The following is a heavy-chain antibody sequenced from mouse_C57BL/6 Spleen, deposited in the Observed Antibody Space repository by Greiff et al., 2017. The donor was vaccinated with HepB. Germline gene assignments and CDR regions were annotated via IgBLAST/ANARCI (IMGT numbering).Heavy chain of an antibody. J-gene: IGHJ4*01. V-gene: IGHV1-39*01. CDR1: GYSFTDYN. CDR2: INPNYGTT. Sequence: VQLKQSGPELVKPGASVKISCKASGYSFTDYNMNWVKQSHGKSLEWIGVINPNYGTTSYNQKFKGKATLTVDQSSSTAYMQLNSLTSEDSAVYYCARRSYGSSYAMDYWGQGTSVTVSS. CDR3: ARRSYGSSYAMDY. D-gene: IGHD1-1*01.